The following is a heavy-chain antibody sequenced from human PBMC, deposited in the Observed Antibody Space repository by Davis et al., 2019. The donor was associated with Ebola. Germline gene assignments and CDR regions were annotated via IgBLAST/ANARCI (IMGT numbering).Heavy chain of an antibody. CDR3: AREGGRYYDSSGYVFDI. J-gene: IGHJ3*02. D-gene: IGHD3-22*01. CDR1: GDRFTSYY. Sequence: ASVKVSCKASGDRFTSYYMHWVRQAPGQGLEWMGIINPITGGTSYAQNFQVRVNMTRDTSTSTVYMELSSLRSEDKAVYYCAREGGRYYDSSGYVFDIWGQGTMVKVSS. V-gene: IGHV1-46*01. CDR2: INPITGGT.